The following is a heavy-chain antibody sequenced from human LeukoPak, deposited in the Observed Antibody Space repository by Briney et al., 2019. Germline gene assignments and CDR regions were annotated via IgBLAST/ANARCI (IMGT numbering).Heavy chain of an antibody. J-gene: IGHJ4*02. Sequence: GGSLRLSCAASGFTFSTYAVTWVRQAPGKGLEWVSAITNIGGGTFYEDPVKGRFTISRDNSKNTLYLQMNGLRDEDTAVYYCAKFFRNSGWFFDYWDQGTLVTVSS. D-gene: IGHD6-19*01. V-gene: IGHV3-23*01. CDR3: AKFFRNSGWFFDY. CDR2: ITNIGGGT. CDR1: GFTFSTYA.